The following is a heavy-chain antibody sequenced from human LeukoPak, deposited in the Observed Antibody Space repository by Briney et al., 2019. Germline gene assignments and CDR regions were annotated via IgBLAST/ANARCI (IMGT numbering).Heavy chain of an antibody. J-gene: IGHJ3*02. V-gene: IGHV4-61*02. CDR2: FYTSGST. CDR1: GGSISSDGYY. CDR3: ARDLPIAARPNAFDI. Sequence: SETLSLTCTVSGGSISSDGYYWSWIRQPAGKGLEWIGRFYTSGSTNYNPSLKSRVTTSVDTSKNQFSLNLNSVTAADTAVYYCARDLPIAARPNAFDIWGQGTVVTVSS. D-gene: IGHD6-6*01.